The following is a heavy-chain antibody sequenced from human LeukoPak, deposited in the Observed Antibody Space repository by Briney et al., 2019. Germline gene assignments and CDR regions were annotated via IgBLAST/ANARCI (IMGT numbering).Heavy chain of an antibody. CDR3: AREILTGYAFDI. Sequence: GGSLRLSCAASEFIFSNYWMHWVRQAPGKGLEWVAFISYDGTNKYCADSVKGRFTISRDNSKNTLYLQMNSLRAEDTALYYCAREILTGYAFDIWGQGTMVTVSS. D-gene: IGHD7-27*01. CDR1: EFIFSNYW. V-gene: IGHV3-30-3*01. J-gene: IGHJ3*02. CDR2: ISYDGTNK.